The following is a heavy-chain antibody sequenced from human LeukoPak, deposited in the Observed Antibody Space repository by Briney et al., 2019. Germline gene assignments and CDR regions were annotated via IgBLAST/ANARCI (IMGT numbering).Heavy chain of an antibody. CDR3: AKGPERSDRGYSDY. CDR1: GFTFSSYA. V-gene: IGHV3-23*01. D-gene: IGHD1-14*01. CDR2: SSGSGIST. Sequence: PGGSLRLSCAASGFTFSSYAMSWVRQAPGKGLEWVSTSSGSGISTYYPDSVKGRVTISRDNSKNTLYLQLNSLRAEDTAAYYCAKGPERSDRGYSDYWGQGTLVTVSS. J-gene: IGHJ4*02.